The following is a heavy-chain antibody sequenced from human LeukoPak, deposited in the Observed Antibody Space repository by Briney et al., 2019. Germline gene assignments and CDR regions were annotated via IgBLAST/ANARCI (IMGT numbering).Heavy chain of an antibody. J-gene: IGHJ4*02. CDR2: IYTSGST. V-gene: IGHV4-4*07. CDR3: ARDPSDYGGNGYFDY. D-gene: IGHD4-23*01. CDR1: GGSISSYY. Sequence: SETLSLTCTVSGGSISSYYWSWIRQPAGRGLEWIGRIYTSGSTNYNPSLKSRVTMSVDTSKNQFSLKLSSVTAADTAVYYCARDPSDYGGNGYFDYWGQGTLVTVSS.